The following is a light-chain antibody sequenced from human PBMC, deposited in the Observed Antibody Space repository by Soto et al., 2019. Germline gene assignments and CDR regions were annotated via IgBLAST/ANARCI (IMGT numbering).Light chain of an antibody. V-gene: IGKV1-5*03. CDR3: QQYNDNWT. J-gene: IGKJ1*01. CDR2: KAS. Sequence: DIQMTQSPSTLSASVGDRVTITCRASQSISSWLAWYQQKPGQAPKLLIYKASTLQSGVPSRFSSSGSGTEFTLAISSLQPDDSATYYCQQYNDNWTFGQGTKVEIK. CDR1: QSISSW.